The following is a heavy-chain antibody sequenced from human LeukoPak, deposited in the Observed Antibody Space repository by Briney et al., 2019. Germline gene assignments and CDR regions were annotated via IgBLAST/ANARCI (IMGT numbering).Heavy chain of an antibody. V-gene: IGHV4-34*01. D-gene: IGHD3-3*01. CDR1: GGSFSGYY. CDR2: INHSGST. CDR3: ARGSPFGVDY. J-gene: IGHJ4*02. Sequence: SETLSLTCAVYGGSFSGYYLSWIRQPPGKGLEWIGEINHSGSTNYNPSLKSRVTISVDTSKNQFSLKLSSVTAADTAVYYCARGSPFGVDYWGQGTLVTFSS.